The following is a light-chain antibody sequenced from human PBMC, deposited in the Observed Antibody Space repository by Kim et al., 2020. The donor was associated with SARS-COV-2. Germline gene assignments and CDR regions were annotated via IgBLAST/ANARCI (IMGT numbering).Light chain of an antibody. J-gene: IGLJ2*01. CDR1: SGRIASTY. CDR2: AAN. CDR3: QSYDSNNRV. Sequence: GNTVTITCTRSSGRIASTYVQLYQQRPGSAPTTVIYAANQRPSGVPARFSGSIDSSSNSASLTISGLKTEDEADYYCQSYDSNNRVFGGGTQLTVL. V-gene: IGLV6-57*03.